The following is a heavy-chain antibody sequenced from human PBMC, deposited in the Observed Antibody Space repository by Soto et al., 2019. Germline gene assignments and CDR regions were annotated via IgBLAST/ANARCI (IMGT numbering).Heavy chain of an antibody. V-gene: IGHV1-69*06. J-gene: IGHJ4*02. Sequence: SVKVSCKASGGTFSSYAISWVRQAPGQGLEWMGGIIPIFGTANYAQKFQGRGTITADKSTSTAYMELSSLRSDDTAVYYSPRDLRSYYDSSGYYCYSVYDYWGQATLVTVSS. CDR3: PRDLRSYYDSSGYYCYSVYDY. CDR1: GGTFSSYA. D-gene: IGHD3-22*01. CDR2: IIPIFGTA.